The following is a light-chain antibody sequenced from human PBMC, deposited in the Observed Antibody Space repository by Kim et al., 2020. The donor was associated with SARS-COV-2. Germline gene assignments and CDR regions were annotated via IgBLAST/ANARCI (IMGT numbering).Light chain of an antibody. V-gene: IGLV4-69*01. J-gene: IGLJ3*02. CDR2: VNSDGSH. CDR3: QTWGPGIRV. CDR1: GGRRTYA. Sequence: HACTLGGGRRTYAGRWLQRRAEKGPRYLMKVNSDGSHNKGDGIPDRFSGSASGAERYLTISSLQSEDEADYYCQTWGPGIRVFGRGTKVTVL.